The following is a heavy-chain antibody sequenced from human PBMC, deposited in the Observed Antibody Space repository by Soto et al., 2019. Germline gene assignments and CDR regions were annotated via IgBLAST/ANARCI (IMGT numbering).Heavy chain of an antibody. V-gene: IGHV4-59*08. Sequence: QVQLQQSGPGLVKPSETLSLTCTVSSGPSRSHNWGWIRQPPGGGLEWIGYIYHTGDTSYNPSLTXXLXXSADTSTNHISLTLRSVTAADPAVYYCVRQGIGDLHGLVDVWGQGTRVSVSS. J-gene: IGHJ6*02. CDR1: SGPSRSHN. D-gene: IGHD3-10*01. CDR3: VRQGIGDLHGLVDV. CDR2: IYHTGDT.